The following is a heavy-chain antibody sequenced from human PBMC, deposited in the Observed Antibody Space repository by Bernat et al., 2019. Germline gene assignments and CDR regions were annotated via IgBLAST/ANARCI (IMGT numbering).Heavy chain of an antibody. J-gene: IGHJ4*02. D-gene: IGHD1-26*01. V-gene: IGHV3-15*01. CDR1: GSCFGSAW. CDR2: IKSKADGGTT. CDR3: TADIRGGNYPIDF. Sequence: EVQLLASGGGLVKPGGSLRLSSAASGSCFGSAWVSWVRQPPGKGLEWVGRIKSKADGGTTDYAAPVKGRFTISRDDSKSSLYLQVNSLKTDDTGVYYCTADIRGGNYPIDFWGQGTLVTVSS.